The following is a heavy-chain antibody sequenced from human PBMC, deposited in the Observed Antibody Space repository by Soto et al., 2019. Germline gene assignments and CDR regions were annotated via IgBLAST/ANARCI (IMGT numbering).Heavy chain of an antibody. CDR3: ARDRGHIVVVTAIPIGGYYYGMDV. CDR2: INHSGST. CDR1: GGSFSGYY. V-gene: IGHV4-34*01. Sequence: SETLSLTCAVYGGSFSGYYWSWIRQPPGKGLEWIGEINHSGSTNYNPSLKSRVTISVDTSKNQFSLKLSSVTAADTAVYYCARDRGHIVVVTAIPIGGYYYGMDVWGQGTTVTGSS. D-gene: IGHD2-21*02. J-gene: IGHJ6*02.